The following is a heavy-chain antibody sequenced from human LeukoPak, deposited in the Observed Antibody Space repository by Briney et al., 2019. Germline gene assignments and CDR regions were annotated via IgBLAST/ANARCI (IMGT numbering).Heavy chain of an antibody. Sequence: AETLSLTCTVSGGSISSYYWSWIRQPAGKGLEWIGRIYTSGSTNYNPSLESRVTMSVYTSKKQSSLKLSSATAAYTAAYYCAREGYYGSGLYYYYSMDVWGKGTTVTVSS. J-gene: IGHJ6*03. CDR3: AREGYYGSGLYYYYSMDV. CDR2: IYTSGST. CDR1: GGSISSYY. D-gene: IGHD3-10*01. V-gene: IGHV4-4*07.